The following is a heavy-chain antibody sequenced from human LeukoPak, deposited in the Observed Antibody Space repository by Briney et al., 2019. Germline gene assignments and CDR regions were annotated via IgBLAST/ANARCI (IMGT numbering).Heavy chain of an antibody. V-gene: IGHV3-15*01. CDR1: GFTFSNAW. Sequence: GSLRLSCAASGFTFSNAWMSWVRQAPGKGLEWVGRIKSKTDGGTTDYAAPVKGRFTISRDDSKNTLYLQMNSLKTEDTAVYYCTTDPYYYDSSGYFRGDYWGQGTLVTVSS. CDR2: IKSKTDGGTT. J-gene: IGHJ4*02. CDR3: TTDPYYYDSSGYFRGDY. D-gene: IGHD3-22*01.